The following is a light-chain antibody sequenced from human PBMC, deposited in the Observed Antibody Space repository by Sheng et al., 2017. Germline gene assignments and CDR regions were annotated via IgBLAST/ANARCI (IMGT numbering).Light chain of an antibody. CDR1: RGSIDTNY. CDR3: QSYDNNKHVV. J-gene: IGLJ2*01. Sequence: NFMLTQPHSVSGSPGKTVTISCTRSRGSIDTNYVQWYQQRPGSSPTNPIFDNNQRLSGVPDRFTGSIDRSSNSATLTISGLKTDDEADYYCQSYDNNKHVVFGGGTKLTVL. V-gene: IGLV6-57*01. CDR2: DNN.